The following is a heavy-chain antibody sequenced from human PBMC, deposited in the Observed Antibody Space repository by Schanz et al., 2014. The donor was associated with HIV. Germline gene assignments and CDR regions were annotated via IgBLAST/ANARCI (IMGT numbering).Heavy chain of an antibody. CDR2: ISSYIGNT. V-gene: IGHV1-18*01. D-gene: IGHD2-15*01. J-gene: IGHJ4*02. Sequence: QVQLVQSGAEVKKPGASVTVSCKASGYTFTNYGINWVRQAPGQGLEWMGWISSYIGNTNYAQNLQGRVTITADTVTSTAYMELRSLTSDDTAVYYCARGYCSGGTCYSGDYWGQGTLVTVSS. CDR1: GYTFTNYG. CDR3: ARGYCSGGTCYSGDY.